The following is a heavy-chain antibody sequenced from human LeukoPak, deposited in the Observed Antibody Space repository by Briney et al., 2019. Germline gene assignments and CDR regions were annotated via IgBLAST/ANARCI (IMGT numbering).Heavy chain of an antibody. CDR2: IKQDGSEK. CDR1: GFIFSDYE. J-gene: IGHJ6*03. Sequence: PGGSLRLSCAVSGFIFSDYEMNWVRQAPGKGLEWVANIKQDGSEKYFEDYVKGRFTISRDNAKNSLYLQMNSLRAEDTAVYYCARAMVRGVIITHYYYYYMDVWGKGTTVTISS. CDR3: ARAMVRGVIITHYYYYYMDV. V-gene: IGHV3-7*03. D-gene: IGHD3-10*01.